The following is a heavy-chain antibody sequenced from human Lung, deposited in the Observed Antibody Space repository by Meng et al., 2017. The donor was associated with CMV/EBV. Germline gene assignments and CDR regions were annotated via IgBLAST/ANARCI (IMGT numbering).Heavy chain of an antibody. Sequence: ASVXVSCKASGYTFTTYGISWVRQATGQGLEWMGWIGVYNGKTGYAQKLQGRVTMTTDISTTTAYMDLRSLRSDDTAVYYCARRRGISGATDWGDYWGQGTLVTVSS. V-gene: IGHV1-18*01. CDR2: IGVYNGKT. J-gene: IGHJ4*02. D-gene: IGHD1-20*01. CDR1: GYTFTTYG. CDR3: ARRRGISGATDWGDY.